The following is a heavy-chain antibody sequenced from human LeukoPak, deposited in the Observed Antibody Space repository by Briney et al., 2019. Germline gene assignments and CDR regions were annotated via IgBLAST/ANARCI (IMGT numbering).Heavy chain of an antibody. D-gene: IGHD3-9*01. V-gene: IGHV4-28*01. CDR1: VYSISSTHW. CDR2: IYYSGTT. J-gene: IGHJ2*01. CDR3: ARNTYYNILTGYYGYFDL. Sequence: SETLSLTCAVSVYSISSTHWWGWIRQRQGKGLEWIWNIYYSGTTYYNPSLKSRVTMSVDTSKNQFSLKLSSVTAVDTAVYYCARNTYYNILTGYYGYFDLWGRGTLVTVSS.